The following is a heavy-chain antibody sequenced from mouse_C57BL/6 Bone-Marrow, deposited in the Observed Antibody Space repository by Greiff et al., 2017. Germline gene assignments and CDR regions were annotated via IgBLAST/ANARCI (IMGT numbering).Heavy chain of an antibody. CDR2: IDPETGGT. CDR3: TRWIYDSYYCYAMGY. J-gene: IGHJ4*01. Sequence: QVQLQQSGAELVRPGASVTLSCKASGYTFTDYEMHWVKQTPVHGLEWIGAIDPETGGTAYKQKFKGKATLTADKSSSTAYMELRSLTSEDSAVFCCTRWIYDSYYCYAMGYWGQGTSVTGSS. D-gene: IGHD2-3*01. CDR1: GYTFTDYE. V-gene: IGHV1-15*01.